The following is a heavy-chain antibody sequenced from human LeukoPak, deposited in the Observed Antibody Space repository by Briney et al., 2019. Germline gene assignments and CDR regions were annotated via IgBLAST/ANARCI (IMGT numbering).Heavy chain of an antibody. D-gene: IGHD6-19*01. CDR1: GFTFSSYG. CDR2: IRYDGSNK. J-gene: IGHJ4*02. CDR3: AKPSLRYSSGWGDY. Sequence: GGSLRLSCAASGFTFSSYGMHWVRQAPGKRLEWVAFIRYDGSNKYYADSVKGRFTISRDNSKNTLYLQMNSLRAEDTAVYYCAKPSLRYSSGWGDYWGQGTLVTVSS. V-gene: IGHV3-30*02.